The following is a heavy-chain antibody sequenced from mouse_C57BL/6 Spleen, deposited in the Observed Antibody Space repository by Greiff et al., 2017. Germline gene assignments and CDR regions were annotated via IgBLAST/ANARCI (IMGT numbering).Heavy chain of an antibody. D-gene: IGHD1-1*01. J-gene: IGHJ1*03. CDR2: IWRGGST. CDR3: AKKGDGSSFWYFDV. Sequence: VNVVESGPGLVQPSQSLSITCTVSGFSLTSYGVHWVRQSPGKGPEWLGVIWRGGSTDYNAAFMSRLSITKDNSKSQVFFKMNSLQADDTAIYYCAKKGDGSSFWYFDVWGTGTTVTVSS. CDR1: GFSLTSYG. V-gene: IGHV2-5*01.